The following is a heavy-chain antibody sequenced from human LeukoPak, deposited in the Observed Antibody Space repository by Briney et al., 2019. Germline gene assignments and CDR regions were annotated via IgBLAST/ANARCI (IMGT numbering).Heavy chain of an antibody. J-gene: IGHJ5*02. Sequence: PSETLSLTCTVSGGSISSGGYDWGWIRQPPGKGLEWIGSIYYSGSTYYNPSLKSRVTISVDTSKNQFSLKLSSVTAADTAVYYCARLYVVPAASWFDPWGQGTLVTVSS. V-gene: IGHV4-39*07. CDR3: ARLYVVPAASWFDP. D-gene: IGHD2-2*01. CDR2: IYYSGST. CDR1: GGSISSGGYD.